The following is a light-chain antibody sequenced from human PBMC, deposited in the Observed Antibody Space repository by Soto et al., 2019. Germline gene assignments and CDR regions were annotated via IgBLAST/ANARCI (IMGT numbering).Light chain of an antibody. J-gene: IGKJ1*01. CDR3: QQYGSSPS. Sequence: EIVMTQFPATLSVSPGARATTSCRASQSVSSSYLAWYQQKPGQAPRLLIYGASSRATGIPDRFSGSGSGTDFTLTISRLDPEDFAVYYCQQYGSSPSFGQGTKVDIK. V-gene: IGKV3-20*01. CDR1: QSVSSSY. CDR2: GAS.